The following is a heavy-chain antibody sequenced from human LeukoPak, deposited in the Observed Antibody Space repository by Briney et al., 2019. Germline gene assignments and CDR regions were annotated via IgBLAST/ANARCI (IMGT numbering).Heavy chain of an antibody. J-gene: IGHJ6*03. V-gene: IGHV3-30*02. D-gene: IGHD5-24*01. Sequence: SGGSLRLSCAASGFTFSSYGMHWVRQAPGKGLEWVAFIRFDGSNKYYADSVKGRFTISRDNSKNTLYLQMNSLRAEDTAVYYCAKGRDGYNYRYYYYYMDVWGKGTTVTVSS. CDR2: IRFDGSNK. CDR3: AKGRDGYNYRYYYYYMDV. CDR1: GFTFSSYG.